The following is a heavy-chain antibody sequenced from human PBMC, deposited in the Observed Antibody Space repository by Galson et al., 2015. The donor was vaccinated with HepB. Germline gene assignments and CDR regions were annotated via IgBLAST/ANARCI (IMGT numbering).Heavy chain of an antibody. CDR2: INTNTGNP. Sequence: SVKVSCKASGYTFTNYVMNWVRQAPGQGLEWTGGINTNTGNPTYAQGFTGRFVFSLDTSVRTAYLQISSLRTEDTAVYYCARVTSIYDFSSSAYSYYYYGMDVWGQATTVTVSS. V-gene: IGHV7-4-1*02. D-gene: IGHD2-2*01. CDR1: GYTFTNYV. CDR3: ARVTSIYDFSSSAYSYYYYGMDV. J-gene: IGHJ6*01.